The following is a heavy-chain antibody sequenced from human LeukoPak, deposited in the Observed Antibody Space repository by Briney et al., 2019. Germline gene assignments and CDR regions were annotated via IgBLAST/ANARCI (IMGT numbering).Heavy chain of an antibody. Sequence: SETLSLTCTVSDGSISSSSYYWGWIRQPPGKGLEWVGSIYYSGSTYYNPSLKSRVTISVDTSKNQFSLKLSSVTAADTAVYYCARSRRDYGDYGVDYWGQGTLVTVSS. CDR3: ARSRRDYGDYGVDY. D-gene: IGHD4-17*01. CDR1: DGSISSSSYY. J-gene: IGHJ4*02. V-gene: IGHV4-39*01. CDR2: IYYSGST.